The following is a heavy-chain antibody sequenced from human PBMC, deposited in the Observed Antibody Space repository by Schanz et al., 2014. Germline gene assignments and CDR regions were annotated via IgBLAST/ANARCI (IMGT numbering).Heavy chain of an antibody. CDR2: IKHDGSVK. CDR1: TFTFGRDC. CDR3: VSQTGSPNY. V-gene: IGHV3-7*02. Sequence: EVQLAESGGGLVQPGGSLRLSCAASTFTFGRDCRGWVRQAPGKGPEWVANIKHDGSVKDYVDSVEGRFTISRDNAKRSLFLQMNSLRVEDTAVYFCVSQTGSPNYWGQGTLVTVSS. J-gene: IGHJ4*02. D-gene: IGHD6-13*01.